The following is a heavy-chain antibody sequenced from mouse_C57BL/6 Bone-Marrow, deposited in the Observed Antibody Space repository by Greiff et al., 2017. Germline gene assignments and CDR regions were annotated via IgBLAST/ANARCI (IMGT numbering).Heavy chain of an antibody. D-gene: IGHD2-1*01. V-gene: IGHV1-82*01. CDR2: IYPGDGDT. CDR1: GYAFSSSW. J-gene: IGHJ2*01. CDR3: ARSRGNYPFDY. Sequence: QVQLQQSGPELVKPGASVKISCKASGYAFSSSWMNWVKQRPGKGLEWIGRIYPGDGDTNYNGKFKGKATLTADKSSSTAYMQLSSLTSEDSAVYFCARSRGNYPFDYGGQGTTLTVSS.